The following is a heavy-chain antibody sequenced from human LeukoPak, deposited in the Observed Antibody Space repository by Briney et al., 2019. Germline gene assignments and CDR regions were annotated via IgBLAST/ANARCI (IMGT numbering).Heavy chain of an antibody. CDR1: GFTVSSNY. Sequence: LAGGSVRLSCAASGFTVSSNYMSWVRQAPGKGLEWVSVIYSGGSTYYADSVKGRFTISRDNSKNTLYLQMNSLRAEDTAVYYCARLNCGGDCLYYYYYMDVWGKGTTVTVSS. D-gene: IGHD2-21*01. V-gene: IGHV3-66*02. CDR2: IYSGGST. J-gene: IGHJ6*03. CDR3: ARLNCGGDCLYYYYYMDV.